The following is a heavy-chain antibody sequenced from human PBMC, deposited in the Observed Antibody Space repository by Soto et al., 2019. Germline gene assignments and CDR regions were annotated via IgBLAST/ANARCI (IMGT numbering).Heavy chain of an antibody. D-gene: IGHD7-27*01. CDR1: GGSITSGGYY. J-gene: IGHJ6*02. CDR2: IYYSGST. V-gene: IGHV4-31*01. Sequence: QVQLQESGPGLVKPSQTLSLTCTVSGGSITSGGYYWSWIRQHPGKGLEWIGYIYYSGSTYYNPYLKSQVPISVETSRNQFPLKLSSVTAADTAVYYCARSRPPQQGISYYYGMDVWGQGTTVTVSS. CDR3: ARSRPPQQGISYYYGMDV.